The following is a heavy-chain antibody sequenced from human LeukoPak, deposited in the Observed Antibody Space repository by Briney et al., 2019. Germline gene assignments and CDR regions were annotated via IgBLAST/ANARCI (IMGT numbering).Heavy chain of an antibody. CDR3: ARGRPNGVLWGTQNWFDP. CDR2: FDPEDGET. Sequence: ASVKVSCKVSGYTLTELSMHGVRQAPGKGLEWMGGFDPEDGETIYAQKFQGRVTVTRSTSTSTAYMELSGLTYEDTAVYYCARGRPNGVLWGTQNWFDPWGQATLVTVSS. J-gene: IGHJ5*02. V-gene: IGHV1-24*01. D-gene: IGHD1-7*01. CDR1: GYTLTELS.